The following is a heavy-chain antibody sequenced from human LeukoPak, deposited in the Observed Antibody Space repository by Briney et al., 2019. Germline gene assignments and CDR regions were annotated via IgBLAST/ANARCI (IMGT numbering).Heavy chain of an antibody. D-gene: IGHD5-18*01. V-gene: IGHV4-38-2*02. CDR3: ARDRTGRNTAQDDY. J-gene: IGHJ4*02. CDR1: DYSISSGYGYY. Sequence: SETLSLTCTVSDYSISSGYGYYWGWIRQPPGRGLEWIGSIYYTGGTLYNPSLKSRVSMSVDTSTNQFSLKLTSVTAADTAVYYCARDRTGRNTAQDDYWGQGTLVTVSS. CDR2: IYYTGGT.